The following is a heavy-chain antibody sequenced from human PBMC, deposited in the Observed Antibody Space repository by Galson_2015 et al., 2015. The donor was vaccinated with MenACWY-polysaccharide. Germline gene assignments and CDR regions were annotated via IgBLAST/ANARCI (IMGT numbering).Heavy chain of an antibody. CDR2: ISHDGRDK. CDR1: GFTFSSYT. Sequence: SLRLSCAASGFTFSSYTMTWVRQAPGKGLEWVALISHDGRDKYYAESVKGRFTISRDQSTNTLFLQMSSLRPEDTAVYYCARRASPLALSKYYYYGMDVWGQGTTVTVSS. CDR3: ARRASPLALSKYYYYGMDV. J-gene: IGHJ6*02. V-gene: IGHV3-30*04.